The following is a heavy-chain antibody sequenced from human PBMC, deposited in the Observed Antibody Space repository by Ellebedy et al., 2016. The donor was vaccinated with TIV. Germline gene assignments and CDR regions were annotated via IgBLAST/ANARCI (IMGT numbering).Heavy chain of an antibody. J-gene: IGHJ4*02. Sequence: GESLKISCAASGFIISGDWMSWVRQAPGKGLEWVANINTDGRAEYYVDSVKGRFTISRDTAKRSLVLQMNRLRVDDTAVYYCVTWGQSYGRWGQGSLVTISS. CDR1: GFIISGDW. CDR3: VTWGQSYGR. CDR2: INTDGRAE. V-gene: IGHV3-7*03. D-gene: IGHD3-16*01.